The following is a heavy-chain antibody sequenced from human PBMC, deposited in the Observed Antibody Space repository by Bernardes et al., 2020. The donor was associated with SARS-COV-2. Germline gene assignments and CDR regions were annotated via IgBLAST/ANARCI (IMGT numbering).Heavy chain of an antibody. CDR1: GGSISSYY. V-gene: IGHV4-59*08. Sequence: ETLSLTCTVSGGSISSYYWSWIRQPPGKGLEWIGYIYYSGSTNYNPSLKSRVTISVDTSKNQFSLKLSSVTAADTAVYYCARQGYYYDSSGYYYSYYYYGMDVWGQGTTVTVSS. D-gene: IGHD3-22*01. J-gene: IGHJ6*02. CDR3: ARQGYYYDSSGYYYSYYYYGMDV. CDR2: IYYSGST.